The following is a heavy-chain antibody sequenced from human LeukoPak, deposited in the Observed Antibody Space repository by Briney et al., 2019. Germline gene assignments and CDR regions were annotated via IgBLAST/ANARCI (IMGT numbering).Heavy chain of an antibody. D-gene: IGHD3-10*01. CDR1: GFTFSSYA. J-gene: IGHJ4*02. Sequence: GGSLRLSCAASGFTFSSYAMSWVRQAPGKGLEWVSGIIGSGGSTYYADSVKGRFTISRDNAKNSLYLQMNSLRAEDTAVYYCARALSGSYPGSGWYFDYWGQGTLVTVSS. CDR2: IIGSGGST. V-gene: IGHV3-23*01. CDR3: ARALSGSYPGSGWYFDY.